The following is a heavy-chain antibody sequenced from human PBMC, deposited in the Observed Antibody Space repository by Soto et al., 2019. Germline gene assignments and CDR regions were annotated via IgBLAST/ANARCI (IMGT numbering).Heavy chain of an antibody. J-gene: IGHJ6*02. CDR1: GYTFTSYG. CDR3: ARLRRAYTGYEPFHYYYAMDV. CDR2: ISGDNGNT. Sequence: QVQLLQSGAEVKKPGASVKVSCKASGYTFTSYGISWVRQAPGQGLEWMGWISGDNGNTNYAERLQGRVTMTTDTPTSTAYMELGSLRSDDTAVYYCARLRRAYTGYEPFHYYYAMDVWGQGTTVIVSS. V-gene: IGHV1-18*01. D-gene: IGHD5-12*01.